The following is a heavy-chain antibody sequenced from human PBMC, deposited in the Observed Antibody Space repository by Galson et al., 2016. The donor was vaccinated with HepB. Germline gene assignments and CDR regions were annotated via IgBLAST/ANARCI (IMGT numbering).Heavy chain of an antibody. J-gene: IGHJ6*02. CDR2: INNNDDST. CDR3: AKDWSTTTCVQGCLDV. V-gene: IGHV3-23*01. CDR1: GFTFSNYA. D-gene: IGHD3-10*02. Sequence: SLRLSCAASGFTFSNYAMTWVRQAPGKGLEWISTINNNDDSTYYADSVQGRFTISRDKSKNTLFLQMNSLRAEGTAVYYCAKDWSTTTCVQGCLDVWGQGTTVTVSS.